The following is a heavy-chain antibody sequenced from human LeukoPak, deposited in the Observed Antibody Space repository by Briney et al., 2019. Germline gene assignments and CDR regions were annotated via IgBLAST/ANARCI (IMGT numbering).Heavy chain of an antibody. D-gene: IGHD3-3*01. CDR2: IWYDGSNK. Sequence: GGSLRLSCAASGFTFSSYGMHWVRQAPGKGLEWVAFIWYDGSNKYYADSVKGRFTISRDNSKSTLYLQMNSLRAEDTAVYYCAKGHGVDFPWGQGTLVTVSS. J-gene: IGHJ5*02. CDR3: AKGHGVDFP. CDR1: GFTFSSYG. V-gene: IGHV3-30*02.